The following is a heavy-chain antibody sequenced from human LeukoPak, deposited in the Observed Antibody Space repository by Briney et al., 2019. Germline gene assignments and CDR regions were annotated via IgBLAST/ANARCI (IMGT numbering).Heavy chain of an antibody. CDR3: AKNGQTGFSFDP. V-gene: IGHV4-34*01. CDR1: GESLNGHY. Sequence: PSETLSLTCAVYGESLNGHYWSWIRQSPGKGLEWIGEGSDRGGTKFNPSLKSRVTISADTSKNQFSLRLSSVTAADTAVYHRAKNGQTGFSFDPWGQGTLVTVSS. CDR2: GSDRGGT. D-gene: IGHD3-9*01. J-gene: IGHJ5*02.